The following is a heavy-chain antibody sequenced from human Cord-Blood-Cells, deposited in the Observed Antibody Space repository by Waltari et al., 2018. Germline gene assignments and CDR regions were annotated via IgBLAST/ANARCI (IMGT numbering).Heavy chain of an antibody. J-gene: IGHJ2*01. Sequence: QVQLVQSGAEVKKPESSVKVSCKASGGTFSSYAISWLRQAPGQGLEWMGGIIPVFGTANYAQKFQGRVTITADESTSTAYMELSSLRSEDTAVYYCARADGGTTYYWYFDLWGRGTLVTVSS. V-gene: IGHV1-69*01. CDR3: ARADGGTTYYWYFDL. D-gene: IGHD1-7*01. CDR2: IIPVFGTA. CDR1: GGTFSSYA.